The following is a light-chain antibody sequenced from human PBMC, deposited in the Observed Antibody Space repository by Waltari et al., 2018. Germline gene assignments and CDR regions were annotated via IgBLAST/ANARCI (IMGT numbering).Light chain of an antibody. V-gene: IGKV3-11*01. Sequence: EVVLTQSPATLSLSPGESATISCRASQSVYNFLAWYQQKPGQAPRLLIYEASQRATGIPARFSGSGSGTDFTLTISNLEPEDVAVYYCQQRANWPPLTFGGGTKVEIK. CDR3: QQRANWPPLT. CDR1: QSVYNF. J-gene: IGKJ4*01. CDR2: EAS.